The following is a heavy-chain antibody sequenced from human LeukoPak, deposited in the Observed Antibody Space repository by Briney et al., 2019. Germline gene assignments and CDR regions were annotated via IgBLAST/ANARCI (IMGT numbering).Heavy chain of an antibody. CDR3: ARAYMTTVTFDP. J-gene: IGHJ5*02. Sequence: GGPLRLSCAASGFTFSCCTMNWLRQPPGKGLEGVTSITSSGSSTYYADSVKGRFTISRDNAKNSLYLQVNSLRVEDTAVYCCARAYMTTVTFDPWGQGTQVTVSS. V-gene: IGHV3-21*01. D-gene: IGHD4-17*01. CDR1: GFTFSCCT. CDR2: ITSSGSST.